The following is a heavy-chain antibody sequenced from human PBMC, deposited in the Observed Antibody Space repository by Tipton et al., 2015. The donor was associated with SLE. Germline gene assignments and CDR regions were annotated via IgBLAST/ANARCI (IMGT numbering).Heavy chain of an antibody. CDR2: VYYGGIT. J-gene: IGHJ4*02. CDR3: ASRSGGWHGGFDY. CDR1: GGSISSNIYY. Sequence: LRLSCTVSGGSISSNIYYWAWIRQPPGRGLEWIGSVYYGGITYSNPSLKSRLTISVDTSNNQFSLKLTSVTAADTAVYYCASRSGGWHGGFDYWGQGSLVTVSS. D-gene: IGHD6-19*01. V-gene: IGHV4-39*01.